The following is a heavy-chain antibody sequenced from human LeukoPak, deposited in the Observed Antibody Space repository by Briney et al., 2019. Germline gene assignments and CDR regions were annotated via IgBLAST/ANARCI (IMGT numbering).Heavy chain of an antibody. V-gene: IGHV3-9*01. J-gene: IGHJ2*01. CDR2: ISWNSGSI. Sequence: PGGSLRLSCAASGFTFDDYAMHWVRQAPGKGLECVSGISWNSGSIGYADSVKGRFTISRDNAKNSLYLQMNSLRAEDTALYYCAKDMAAGTPWYFDLWGRGTLVTVSS. CDR3: AKDMAAGTPWYFDL. D-gene: IGHD6-13*01. CDR1: GFTFDDYA.